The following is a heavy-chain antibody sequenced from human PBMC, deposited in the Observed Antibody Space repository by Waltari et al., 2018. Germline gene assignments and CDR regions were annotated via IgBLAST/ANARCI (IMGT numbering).Heavy chain of an antibody. CDR2: ISSSSSYI. D-gene: IGHD6-19*01. CDR3: ARHYVGLGSGWYSFDY. CDR1: GFTFSSYS. V-gene: IGHV3-21*01. J-gene: IGHJ4*02. Sequence: EVQLVESGGGLVKPGGSLGLPCAASGFTFSSYSLKLVHQAPGKGLEWVSSISSSSSYIYYADSVKGRFTISRDNAKNSLYLQMNSLRAEDTAVYYCARHYVGLGSGWYSFDYWGQGTLVTVSS.